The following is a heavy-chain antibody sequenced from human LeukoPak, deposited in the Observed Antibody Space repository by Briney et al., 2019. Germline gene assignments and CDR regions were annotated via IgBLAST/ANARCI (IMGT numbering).Heavy chain of an antibody. D-gene: IGHD1-7*01. V-gene: IGHV3-48*03. CDR2: ISSSGSTI. J-gene: IGHJ6*03. Sequence: GGSLRLSCAASGFTFSSYEMSWVRQAPGKGLEWVSYISSSGSTIYYADSVKGRFTISRDNSKDTLYLQMNSLRADDTAVYYCAKRRGLELTYYYHMDVWGKGTTVTVSS. CDR3: AKRRGLELTYYYHMDV. CDR1: GFTFSSYE.